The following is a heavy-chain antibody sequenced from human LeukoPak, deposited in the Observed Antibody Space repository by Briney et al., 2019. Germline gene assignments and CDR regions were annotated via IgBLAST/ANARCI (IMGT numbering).Heavy chain of an antibody. V-gene: IGHV1-46*01. Sequence: GASVKVSCKASGYTFTSYYMDWVRQAPGQGLEWMGIINPSGGSTSYAQKFQDRVTMTRDTYTSTVYMELSSLRSEDTAVYYCARGRGYCSGGSCYREYYYYYGMDVWGQGTTVTVSS. CDR2: INPSGGST. J-gene: IGHJ6*02. D-gene: IGHD2-15*01. CDR1: GYTFTSYY. CDR3: ARGRGYCSGGSCYREYYYYYGMDV.